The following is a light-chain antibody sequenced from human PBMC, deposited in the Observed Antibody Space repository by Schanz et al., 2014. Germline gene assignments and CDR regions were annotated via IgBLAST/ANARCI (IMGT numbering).Light chain of an antibody. CDR3: QQYNNWPSIT. CDR2: GAS. J-gene: IGKJ5*01. V-gene: IGKV3-15*01. Sequence: EIVLTQSPGTLSLSPGERVPLSCRASQSVSDNLAWYQQKPGQAPGVLIYGASTRATGIPARFSGSGSGTEFTLTISGLQSEDFAVYYCQQYNNWPSITFGQGTRLEIK. CDR1: QSVSDN.